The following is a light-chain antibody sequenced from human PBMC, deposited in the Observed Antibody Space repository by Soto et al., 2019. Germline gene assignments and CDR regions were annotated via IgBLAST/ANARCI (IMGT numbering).Light chain of an antibody. CDR1: SSNIGSNT. J-gene: IGLJ1*01. Sequence: QSALTQPPSGSGTPGQRVTISCSRSSSNIGSNTVNWYQQLPGTAPKLLIYSNNQRPSGVPDRFSGSKSGTSASLAISGLQSEDEADYYCAAWDDSLNGQVFGTGTKVTVL. CDR2: SNN. V-gene: IGLV1-44*01. CDR3: AAWDDSLNGQV.